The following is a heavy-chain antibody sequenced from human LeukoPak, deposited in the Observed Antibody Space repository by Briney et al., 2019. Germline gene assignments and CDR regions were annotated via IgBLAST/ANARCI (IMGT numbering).Heavy chain of an antibody. Sequence: SETLSLTCVVSGYSISSGYYWGWIRQPPGKRLEWIGSIYHSGSTYYSPSLKSRVTISVDTSKNQFSLKLSSVTAADTAVYYCARALYCSGTSCYIFAFDIWGQGTMVTVSS. CDR3: ARALYCSGTSCYIFAFDI. CDR1: GYSISSGYY. V-gene: IGHV4-38-2*01. CDR2: IYHSGST. J-gene: IGHJ3*02. D-gene: IGHD2-2*02.